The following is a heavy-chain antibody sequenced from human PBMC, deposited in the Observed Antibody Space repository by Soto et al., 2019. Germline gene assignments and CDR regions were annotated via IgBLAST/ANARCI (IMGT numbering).Heavy chain of an antibody. CDR1: GFTFSSYS. CDR2: ISSSSSTI. CDR3: AGERGPLNWFGP. J-gene: IGHJ5*02. Sequence: EVQLVESGGGLVQPGGSLRLSCAASGFTFSSYSMNWVRQAPGKGLEWVSYISSSSSTIYYADSVKGRFTISRDNAKNSVYLQMNSLRDEDTAVYYCAGERGPLNWFGPWGQGTVVTVSS. V-gene: IGHV3-48*02.